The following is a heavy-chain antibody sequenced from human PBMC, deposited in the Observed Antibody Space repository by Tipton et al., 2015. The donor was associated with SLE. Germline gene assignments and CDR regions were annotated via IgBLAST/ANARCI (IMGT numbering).Heavy chain of an antibody. Sequence: QVQLVQSGPEVKKPGASVKVSCKASGYTFTSYGISWVRQAPGQGLEWMGWMNPNSGNTGYAQKFQGRVTMTRNTSIGTAYMELSSLRSEDTAVYYCARGSATFDIWGQGTMVTVSS. CDR1: GYTFTSYG. CDR3: ARGSATFDI. V-gene: IGHV1-8*02. J-gene: IGHJ3*02. CDR2: MNPNSGNT.